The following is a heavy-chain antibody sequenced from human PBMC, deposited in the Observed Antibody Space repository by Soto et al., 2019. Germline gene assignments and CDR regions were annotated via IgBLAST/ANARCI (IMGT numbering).Heavy chain of an antibody. CDR1: GFTFSSYS. J-gene: IGHJ4*02. V-gene: IGHV3-21*01. Sequence: EVQLVESGGGLVKPGGSLRLSCAASGFTFSSYSMNWVRQAPGKGLEWVSSISSSSSYIYYADSVKGRFTISRDSAKXXXXXXXXXXXXXXTAVYYCAREMSGSSSGGVDYWGQGTLVTVSS. D-gene: IGHD6-6*01. CDR3: AREMSGSSSGGVDY. CDR2: ISSSSSYI.